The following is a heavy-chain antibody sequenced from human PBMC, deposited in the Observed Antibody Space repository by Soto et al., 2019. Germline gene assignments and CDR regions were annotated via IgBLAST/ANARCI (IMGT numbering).Heavy chain of an antibody. CDR2: IGPESGAT. J-gene: IGHJ4*02. V-gene: IGHV1-2*02. CDR3: GRGRSGQIVVFY. CDR1: GYSFTGHY. D-gene: IGHD1-26*01. Sequence: QVQLVQSGAEVKQPGASVKVSCKASGYSFTGHYIHWVRQAPEQGPEWMGEIGPESGATRYAQKFQGRVTMTMDTSITTVYMELNNLRPDDTAIYYCGRGRSGQIVVFYWGQGTPVTVSS.